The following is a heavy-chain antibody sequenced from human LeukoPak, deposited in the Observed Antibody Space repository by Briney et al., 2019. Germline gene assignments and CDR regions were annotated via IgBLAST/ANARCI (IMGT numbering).Heavy chain of an antibody. Sequence: GGSLRLSCAASGFTFSSYWMHWVRQGPGKGLVWVSRINSDGSSTSYADSVKGRFTISRDNAKNTLFLQMNSLRAEDTAVYYCARAGYCSGGSCYGSDYWGQGTLVSVSS. CDR3: ARAGYCSGGSCYGSDY. CDR2: INSDGSST. D-gene: IGHD2-15*01. J-gene: IGHJ4*02. V-gene: IGHV3-74*01. CDR1: GFTFSSYW.